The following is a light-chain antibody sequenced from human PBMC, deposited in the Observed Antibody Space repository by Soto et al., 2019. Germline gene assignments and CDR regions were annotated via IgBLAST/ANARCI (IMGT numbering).Light chain of an antibody. Sequence: QSALTQPASVSGSPGQSITISCTGTSSDVGGYNYVSWYQQHPGKAPKLMIYEVSNRPSGVSNRFSGSKSGNTASLTISGLQAEDEADYYCQSYDSSLTTFVFGTGTKSPS. V-gene: IGLV2-14*01. CDR3: QSYDSSLTTFV. CDR2: EVS. J-gene: IGLJ1*01. CDR1: SSDVGGYNY.